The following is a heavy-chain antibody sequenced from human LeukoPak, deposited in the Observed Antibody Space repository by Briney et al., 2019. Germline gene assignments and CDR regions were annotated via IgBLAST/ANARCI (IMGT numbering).Heavy chain of an antibody. CDR3: AKGGRRTIMGATLDY. CDR1: GGTFISYA. J-gene: IGHJ4*02. CDR2: IIPIFGTA. Sequence: SVKVSCKASGGTFISYAISWVRQAPGQGLEWMGGIIPIFGTANYAQKFQGRVTITADESTSTAYMELSSLRSEDTAVYYCAKGGRRTIMGATLDYWGQGTLVTVSS. D-gene: IGHD1-26*01. V-gene: IGHV1-69*13.